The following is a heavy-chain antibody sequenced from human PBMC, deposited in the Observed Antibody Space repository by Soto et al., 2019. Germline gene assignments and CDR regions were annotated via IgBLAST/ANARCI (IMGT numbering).Heavy chain of an antibody. CDR2: IIPIFGTA. V-gene: IGHV1-69*06. D-gene: IGHD3-22*01. CDR1: GGTFSSYA. J-gene: IGHJ3*02. Sequence: QVQLVQSGAEVKKPGSSVKVSCKASGGTFSSYAISWVRQAPGQGLEWMGGIIPIFGTANYAQKFQGRVTITADKSTSTAYMELSSLRSEDTAVYDCARDRRYYYDSSGYSDAFDIWGQGTLVTVSS. CDR3: ARDRRYYYDSSGYSDAFDI.